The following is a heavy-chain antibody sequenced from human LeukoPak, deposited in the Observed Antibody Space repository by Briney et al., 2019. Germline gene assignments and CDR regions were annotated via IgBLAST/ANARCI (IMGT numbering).Heavy chain of an antibody. D-gene: IGHD6-19*01. CDR3: AKTTVGYSSGRYPGWPADC. J-gene: IGHJ4*02. CDR2: ICGSGGCT. CDR1: GFTFNTYA. V-gene: IGHV3-23*01. Sequence: PGGSLRLSCEASGFTFNTYAIYWVRQAPGKGLEWVSGICGSGGCTYYVDSVKGRFTISRDNSKNTVYLQMNSLTADDTAVYYCAKTTVGYSSGRYPGWPADCWGQGTLVTVSS.